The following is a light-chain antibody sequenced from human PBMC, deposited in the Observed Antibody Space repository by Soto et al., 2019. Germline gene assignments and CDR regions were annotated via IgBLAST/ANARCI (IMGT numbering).Light chain of an antibody. CDR3: SSYTSSSTRV. V-gene: IGLV2-14*01. CDR1: SSDVGGYNY. CDR2: DVS. Sequence: SVLTQPASVSGSPGQSITISCTGTSSDVGGYNYVSWYQQHPGKAPKLMIYDVSNRPSGVSNRFSGSKSGNTASLTISGLQAEDEADYYCSSYTSSSTRVFGGGTQLTVL. J-gene: IGLJ2*01.